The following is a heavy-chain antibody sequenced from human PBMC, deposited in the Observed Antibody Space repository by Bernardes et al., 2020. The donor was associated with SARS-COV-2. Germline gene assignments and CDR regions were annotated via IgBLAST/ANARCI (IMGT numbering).Heavy chain of an antibody. J-gene: IGHJ4*02. V-gene: IGHV1-2*02. D-gene: IGHD7-27*01. CDR3: ARDGEGRVTFDY. CDR1: GYTFTDYY. Sequence: ASVKVSCKASGYTFTDYYIHWVRQAPGQGLEWMAWMRPNNDDTNYAQKFQGRVTMTRDTSINTVYMELTSLRFDDTAVYYCARDGEGRVTFDYWGQGTLVTVSS. CDR2: MRPNNDDT.